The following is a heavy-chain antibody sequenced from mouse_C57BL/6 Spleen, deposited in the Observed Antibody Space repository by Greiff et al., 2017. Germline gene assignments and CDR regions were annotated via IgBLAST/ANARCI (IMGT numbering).Heavy chain of an antibody. V-gene: IGHV1-82*01. Sequence: QVQLKQSGPELVKPGASVKISCKASGYAFSSSWMNWVKQRPGKGLEWIGRIYPGDGDTNYNGKFKGKATLTADKSSSTAYMQLSSLTSEDSAVYFCARFHPDYGSSYLVWGTGTTVTVSS. D-gene: IGHD1-1*01. J-gene: IGHJ1*03. CDR2: IYPGDGDT. CDR3: ARFHPDYGSSYLV. CDR1: GYAFSSSW.